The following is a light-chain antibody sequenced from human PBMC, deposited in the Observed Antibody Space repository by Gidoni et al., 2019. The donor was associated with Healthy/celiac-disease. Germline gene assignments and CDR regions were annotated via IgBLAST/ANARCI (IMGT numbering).Light chain of an antibody. CDR2: LNSDGSH. CDR3: QPWGTV. CDR1: SGHSSYA. V-gene: IGLV4-69*01. J-gene: IGLJ3*02. Sequence: QLVLTQSPSASASLGASVKLTCTLSSGHSSYAIAWHQQQPEKGPRYLMKLNSDGSHSKGDGIPDRFSGSSSGARRSLPISGLQSEDEADYYCQPWGTVCGGGPKLTVL.